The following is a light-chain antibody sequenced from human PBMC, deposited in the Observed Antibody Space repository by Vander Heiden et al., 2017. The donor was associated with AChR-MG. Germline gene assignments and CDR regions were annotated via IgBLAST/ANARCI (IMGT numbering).Light chain of an antibody. J-gene: IGKJ3*01. CDR3: QQYGDLPLT. CDR2: AAS. Sequence: ETVLTQSLGTLSLSLGERATLSCRASQSVSTNYLAWYQQKPGQAPRLLIYAASSRATGIPDRFSGSGSGTDFTLTISRLEPEDFAVYHCQQYGDLPLTFAPGTKVDI. CDR1: QSVSTNY. V-gene: IGKV3-20*01.